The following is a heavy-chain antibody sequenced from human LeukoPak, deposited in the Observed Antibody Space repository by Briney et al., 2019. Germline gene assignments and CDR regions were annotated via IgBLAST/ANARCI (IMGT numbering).Heavy chain of an antibody. Sequence: PGRSLRLSCVASGFTFRSYSMNWVRQAPGKGLEWVSAISDSGNTYHADSVKGRFTISRDSSKNTLFLQMNRLRPEDAAVYYCAKAPVTTCRGAYCYPFDYWGQGTLVTVSS. CDR1: GFTFRSYS. D-gene: IGHD2-21*01. CDR2: ISDSGNT. CDR3: AKAPVTTCRGAYCYPFDY. V-gene: IGHV3-23*01. J-gene: IGHJ4*02.